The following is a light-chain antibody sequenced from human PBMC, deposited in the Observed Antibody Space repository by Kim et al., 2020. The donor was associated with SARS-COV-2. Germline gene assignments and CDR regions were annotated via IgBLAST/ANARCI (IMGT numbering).Light chain of an antibody. J-gene: IGKJ4*01. V-gene: IGKV3-20*01. CDR3: KQYGSSPLT. CDR2: SIS. CDR1: QSVSRY. Sequence: EIVLTQSPGTLSLSPGERATLSCRPSQSVSRYLAWYQQKPGQAPRLLIYSISTRATGIPDRFTGSGSGTDFTLTISRLEPEDFAMYYCKQYGSSPLTFGGGTKVDIK.